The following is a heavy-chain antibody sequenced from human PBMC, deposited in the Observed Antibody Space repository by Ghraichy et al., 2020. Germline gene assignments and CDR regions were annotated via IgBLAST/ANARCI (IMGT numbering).Heavy chain of an antibody. CDR1: GYTFTGYY. Sequence: ASVKVSCKASGYTFTGYYMHWVRQAPGQGLEWMGRINPNSGGTNYAQKFQGRVTMTRDTSISTAYMELSRLRSDDTAVYYCAREVYYDFWSGYRYYYYYMDVWGKGTTVTVSS. CDR3: AREVYYDFWSGYRYYYYYMDV. D-gene: IGHD3-3*01. CDR2: INPNSGGT. J-gene: IGHJ6*03. V-gene: IGHV1-2*06.